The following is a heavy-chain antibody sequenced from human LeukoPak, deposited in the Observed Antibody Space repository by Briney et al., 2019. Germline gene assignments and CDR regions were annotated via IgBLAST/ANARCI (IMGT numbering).Heavy chain of an antibody. Sequence: GGSLRLSCAASGFTVSSNYMSWVRQAPGKGLEWVSVIYSGGNTYYADSVKGRFTISKDNSKNTVYLQMSSLRVDDTAVYYCAKAASSSWPSYYYGMDVWGQGTTVTVSS. J-gene: IGHJ6*02. V-gene: IGHV3-53*01. D-gene: IGHD6-13*01. CDR2: IYSGGNT. CDR1: GFTVSSNY. CDR3: AKAASSSWPSYYYGMDV.